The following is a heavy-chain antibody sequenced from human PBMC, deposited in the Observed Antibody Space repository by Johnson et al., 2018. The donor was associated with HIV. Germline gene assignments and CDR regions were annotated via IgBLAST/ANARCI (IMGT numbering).Heavy chain of an antibody. D-gene: IGHD2-15*01. Sequence: MQLVESGGGLVKPGGSLRLSCAASGFSFGDYYMSWIRQAPGKVLEWISYISSDGSTIDYADSVKGRFTISRDNGNNSLYLQMNSLRAEDAAVYYCTGRDLLRAFDIWGQGTMVTVSS. CDR1: GFSFGDYY. CDR2: ISSDGSTI. J-gene: IGHJ3*02. CDR3: TGRDLLRAFDI. V-gene: IGHV3-11*04.